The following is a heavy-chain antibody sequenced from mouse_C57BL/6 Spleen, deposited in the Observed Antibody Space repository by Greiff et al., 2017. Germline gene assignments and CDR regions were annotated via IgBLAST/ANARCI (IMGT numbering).Heavy chain of an antibody. J-gene: IGHJ3*01. CDR3: TREGSSGRFAY. Sequence: VQLQQSGAELVRPGASVTLSCKASGYTFTDYEMHWVKQTPVHGLEWIGAIDPETGGTAYNQKFKGKAILTADKSSSTAYMALRSLTSEDSAGYYCTREGSSGRFAYWGQGTLVTVSA. D-gene: IGHD3-2*02. V-gene: IGHV1-15*01. CDR1: GYTFTDYE. CDR2: IDPETGGT.